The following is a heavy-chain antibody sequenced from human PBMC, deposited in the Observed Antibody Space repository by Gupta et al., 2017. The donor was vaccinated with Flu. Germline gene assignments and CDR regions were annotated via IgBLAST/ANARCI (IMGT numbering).Heavy chain of an antibody. CDR1: GFTFRSSW. V-gene: IGHV3-7*01. J-gene: IGHJ3*02. CDR2: INPDVSTT. CDR3: ARDPESSSFDI. Sequence: CVASGFTFRSSWMTCVRQAPGTGMELVENINPDVSTTNYVDSVKGRFSISRENGKTSAYMKMNSLRVDDADKDYSARDPESSSFDIWGQRPMGTVSS. D-gene: IGHD3-10*01.